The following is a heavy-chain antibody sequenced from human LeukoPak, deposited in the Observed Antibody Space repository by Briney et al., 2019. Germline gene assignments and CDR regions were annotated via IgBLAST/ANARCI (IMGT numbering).Heavy chain of an antibody. J-gene: IGHJ4*02. CDR3: AREWDGENDY. D-gene: IGHD4-17*01. CDR2: ISYDGSNK. V-gene: IGHV3-30-3*01. CDR1: GFTFSSYA. Sequence: PGGSLRLSCAASGFTFSSYAMHWVRQAPGKGLEWVAVISYDGSNKYYADPVKGRFTISRDNSKNTLYLQMNSLRAEDTAVYYCAREWDGENDYWGQGTLVTVSS.